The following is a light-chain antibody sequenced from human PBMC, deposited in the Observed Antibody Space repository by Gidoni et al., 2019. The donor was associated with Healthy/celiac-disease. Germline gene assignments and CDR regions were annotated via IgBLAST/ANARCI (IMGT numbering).Light chain of an antibody. V-gene: IGKV1-13*02. CDR3: QQFNSYPLT. CDR2: DAS. J-gene: IGKJ4*01. Sequence: AIQLTQSPSSLSASVGDRVTITCRASQGISSALAWYQQKQGKAPKLLIYDASSLESGVPSRFSGSGAGTDFTLTISSRQPEDFATYYCQQFNSYPLTFGGGTKVEIK. CDR1: QGISSA.